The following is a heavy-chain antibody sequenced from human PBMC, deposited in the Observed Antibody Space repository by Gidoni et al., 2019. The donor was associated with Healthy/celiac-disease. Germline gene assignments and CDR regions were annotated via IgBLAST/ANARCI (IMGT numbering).Heavy chain of an antibody. D-gene: IGHD4-17*01. J-gene: IGHJ6*02. Sequence: EVKLVESGGGLVQPGGSLTLSCASSGFPFSGSAMHWVRQASGKGLEWVGRIRSKANSFATAYAASVKGRFTISRDDSSNTAYLQMNSLKTEDTAVYYCTSHPTVTYYHYGMDVWGQGTTVTVSS. CDR3: TSHPTVTYYHYGMDV. CDR2: IRSKANSFAT. CDR1: GFPFSGSA. V-gene: IGHV3-73*02.